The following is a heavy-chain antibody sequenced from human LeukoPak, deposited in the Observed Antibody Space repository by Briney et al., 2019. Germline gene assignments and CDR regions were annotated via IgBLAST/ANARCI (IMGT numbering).Heavy chain of an antibody. CDR2: ISYDGSNK. V-gene: IGHV3-30*18. CDR3: AKAGGSYYAFDI. J-gene: IGHJ3*02. Sequence: GGSLRLSCAASGFTFSSYGMHWVRQAPGKGLEWVAVISYDGSNKYYADSVKGRFTISRDNSKNTLYLQMNSLRAEDTAVYYCAKAGGSYYAFDIWGQGTMVTVSS. D-gene: IGHD1-26*01. CDR1: GFTFSSYG.